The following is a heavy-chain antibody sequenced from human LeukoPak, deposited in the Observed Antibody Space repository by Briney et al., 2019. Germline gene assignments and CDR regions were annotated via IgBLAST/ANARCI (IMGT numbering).Heavy chain of an antibody. J-gene: IGHJ4*02. D-gene: IGHD6-19*01. CDR3: ASGGYSSGWPIFGY. Sequence: SETLSLTCAVSGGSISSSNWWSWVRQPPGKGLEWIGEIYHSGSTNYNPSLKSRVTISVDKSKNQFSLKLSSVTAADTAVYYCASGGYSSGWPIFGYWGQGTLVTVSS. CDR1: GGSISSSNW. CDR2: IYHSGST. V-gene: IGHV4-4*02.